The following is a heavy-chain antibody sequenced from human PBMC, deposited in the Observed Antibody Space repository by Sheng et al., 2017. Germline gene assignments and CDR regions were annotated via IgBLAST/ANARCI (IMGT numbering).Heavy chain of an antibody. V-gene: IGHV3-30*18. J-gene: IGHJ6*02. D-gene: IGHD6-13*01. Sequence: QVQLVESGGGVVQPGKSLRLSCVASGLTFSDYGMHWVRQAPGKGLDWVAVMSYDGSINYSADSVKGRFTISRDNSKDTLYLQMNSLRAEDTAVYYCAKDSGSSSSHWDISVMDVWGQGP. CDR1: GLTFSDYG. CDR2: MSYDGSIN. CDR3: AKDSGSSSSHWDISVMDV.